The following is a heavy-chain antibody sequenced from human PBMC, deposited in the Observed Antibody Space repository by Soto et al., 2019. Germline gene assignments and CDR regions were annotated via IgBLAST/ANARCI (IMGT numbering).Heavy chain of an antibody. CDR2: ISYDGSNK. J-gene: IGHJ6*02. V-gene: IGHV3-30*18. CDR1: GFTFSSYG. CDR3: AKRRQGYGMDV. Sequence: GGSLRLSCAASGFTFSSYGMHWVRQAPGKGLEWVAVISYDGSNKYYADSVKGRFTISRDNSKNTLYLQMNSLRAEDTAVYYCAKRRQGYGMDVWGQGTTVTVSS.